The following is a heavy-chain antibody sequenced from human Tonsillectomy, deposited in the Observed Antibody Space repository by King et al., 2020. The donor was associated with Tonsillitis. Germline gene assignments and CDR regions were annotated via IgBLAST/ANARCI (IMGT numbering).Heavy chain of an antibody. J-gene: IGHJ3*02. V-gene: IGHV3-43*01. D-gene: IGHD3-16*01. CDR3: AKGWGTMGGAFDI. Sequence: VQLVESGGVVVQPGGSLRRSCAASGFTFENYTMHWVGQAPGKGLEWVSLISWDGGRKYYTDYVKGRFTISRNNSKNSLYLQMNSMRTEDTALYYCAKGWGTMGGAFDIWGQGTMVTVSS. CDR1: GFTFENYT. CDR2: ISWDGGRK.